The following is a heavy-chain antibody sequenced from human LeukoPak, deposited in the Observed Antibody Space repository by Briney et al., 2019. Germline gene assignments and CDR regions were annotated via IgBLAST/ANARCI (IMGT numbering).Heavy chain of an antibody. CDR3: AREPAIDFWSGYYQYYYGMDV. V-gene: IGHV3-73*01. CDR2: IRSKANSYAT. Sequence: HPGGSLRLSCAASGFTFSGSAMHWVRQASGKGLEWVGRIRSKANSYATAYAASVKGRFTISRDDSKNTAYLQMNSLRAEDTAVYYCAREPAIDFWSGYYQYYYGMDVWGQGTTVTVSS. CDR1: GFTFSGSA. D-gene: IGHD3-3*01. J-gene: IGHJ6*02.